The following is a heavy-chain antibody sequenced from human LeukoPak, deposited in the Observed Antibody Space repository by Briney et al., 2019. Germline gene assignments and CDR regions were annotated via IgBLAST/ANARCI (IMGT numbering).Heavy chain of an antibody. D-gene: IGHD6-13*01. CDR2: ISGSGGST. CDR1: GFTFSSYA. J-gene: IGHJ4*02. Sequence: GGSLRLPCAASGFTFSSYAMSWVRQAPGKGLEWVSAISGSGGSTYYADSVKGRFTISRDNSKNTLYLQMNSLRAEDTAVYYCARDHGYSSSWYNKGTLDYWGQGTLVTVSS. CDR3: ARDHGYSSSWYNKGTLDY. V-gene: IGHV3-23*01.